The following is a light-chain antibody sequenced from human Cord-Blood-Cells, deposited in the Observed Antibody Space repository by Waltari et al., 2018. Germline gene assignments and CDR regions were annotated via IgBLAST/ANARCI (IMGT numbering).Light chain of an antibody. CDR3: QQYNSYSP. Sequence: DIQMTQSPSTLSASVGDRVTITCRASQSISSWLAWYQQKPGKAPKLLIYKASSLESGVPSRFSGSGSGTEFTLTISSLQPDDFATYYCQQYNSYSPVGQGTKVE. J-gene: IGKJ1*01. CDR1: QSISSW. V-gene: IGKV1-5*03. CDR2: KAS.